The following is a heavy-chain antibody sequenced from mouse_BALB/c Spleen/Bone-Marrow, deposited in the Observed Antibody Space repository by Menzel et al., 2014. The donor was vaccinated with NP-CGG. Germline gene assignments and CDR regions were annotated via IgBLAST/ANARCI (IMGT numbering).Heavy chain of an antibody. D-gene: IGHD2-4*01. CDR3: ARTYYDYDWFAY. CDR2: IDPSDSYT. J-gene: IGHJ3*01. CDR1: GYTFTSYW. Sequence: VKLQGSGVEFVKPGASVKLSCKASGYTFTSYWMHWVKQRPGQGLEWIGEIDPSDSYTKYNQNFKGKATLTVDKSSSTAYMQLSSLTSEDSAVYYCARTYYDYDWFAYWGQGTLVTVSA. V-gene: IGHV1-69*02.